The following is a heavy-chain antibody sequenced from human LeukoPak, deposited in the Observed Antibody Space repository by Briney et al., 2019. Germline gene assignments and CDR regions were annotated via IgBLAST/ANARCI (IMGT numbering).Heavy chain of an antibody. J-gene: IGHJ4*02. CDR3: ARDLSGVTGYTYGRGIDY. Sequence: PGGSLRLSCVASGLTFSSYEMNWVRQAPGKGLEWLSYITSSDSTTHYADSVKGRFTISRDHAQNSLYLQMNSLRVEDTAVYYCARDLSGVTGYTYGRGIDYWGQGTLVTVSS. CDR1: GLTFSSYE. CDR2: ITSSDSTT. V-gene: IGHV3-48*03. D-gene: IGHD5-18*01.